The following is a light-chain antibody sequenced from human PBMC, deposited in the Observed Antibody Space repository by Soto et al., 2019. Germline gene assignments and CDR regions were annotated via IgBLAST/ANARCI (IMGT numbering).Light chain of an antibody. V-gene: IGLV4-69*01. Sequence: QLVLTQSPSASASLGASVKLTCTLSSGHSSYAIAWHQQQPEKGPRYLMKLHSDGSHIKGDGIPDRFSGSSSGTERYLTISSLQSEDEADYFCQTWGLGIRVFGGGTQLTVL. J-gene: IGLJ3*02. CDR3: QTWGLGIRV. CDR2: LHSDGSH. CDR1: SGHSSYA.